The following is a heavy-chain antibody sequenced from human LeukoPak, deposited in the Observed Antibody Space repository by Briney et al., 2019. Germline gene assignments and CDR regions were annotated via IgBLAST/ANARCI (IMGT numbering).Heavy chain of an antibody. CDR1: GSSISSYY. J-gene: IGHJ4*02. CDR2: IYYSGST. V-gene: IGHV4-59*01. D-gene: IGHD2-15*01. CDR3: ARATPQRRSGFDY. Sequence: SETLSLTCTVSGSSISSYYWSWIRQPPGKGLEWIGYIYYSGSTSYNPSLKSRVTISVDTSKNQFSLKLSSVTAADTAVYYCARATPQRRSGFDYWGQGTLVTVSS.